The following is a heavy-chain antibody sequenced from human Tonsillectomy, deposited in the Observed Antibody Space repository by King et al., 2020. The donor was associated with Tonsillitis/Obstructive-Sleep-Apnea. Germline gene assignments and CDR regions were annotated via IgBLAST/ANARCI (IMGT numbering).Heavy chain of an antibody. CDR2: IKSKTDGGTT. CDR3: TTLWFSELLCDF. D-gene: IGHD3-10*01. J-gene: IGHJ4*02. Sequence: QLVQSGGGLVKPGGSLRLSCAASGFTFSNAWMSWVRQAPGKGLEWVGRIKSKTDGGTTDYAAPVKGRFTISRDDSKNTLYLQMNSLKTEDTAVYYCTTLWFSELLCDFWGQGTLVTVSS. CDR1: GFTFSNAW. V-gene: IGHV3-15*01.